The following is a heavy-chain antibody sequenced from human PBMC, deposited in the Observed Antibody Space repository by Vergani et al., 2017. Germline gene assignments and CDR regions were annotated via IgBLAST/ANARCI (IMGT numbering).Heavy chain of an antibody. CDR2: IYYSGST. V-gene: IGHV4-59*11. D-gene: IGHD2-2*01. Sequence: QVQLQESGPGLVKPSETLSLTCTVPGGSISSHYWSWIRQPPGKGLEWIGYIYYSGSTNYNPTLKSRVTISVDTSKNQSSLKLSSVTAADTAVYYCARGKVRYQLLFPFSGNWFDPWGQGTLVTVSS. CDR3: ARGKVRYQLLFPFSGNWFDP. CDR1: GGSISSHY. J-gene: IGHJ5*02.